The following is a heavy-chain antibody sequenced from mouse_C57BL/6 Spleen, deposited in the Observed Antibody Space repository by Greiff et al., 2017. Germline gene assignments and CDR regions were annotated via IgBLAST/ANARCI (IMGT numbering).Heavy chain of an antibody. CDR3: VRLGLTGFYYYAMDY. V-gene: IGHV10-1*01. CDR1: GFSFNTYA. J-gene: IGHJ4*01. Sequence: EVQRVESGGGLVQPKGSLKLSCAASGFSFNTYAMNWVRQAPGKGLEWVARIRSKSNNYATYYADSVKDRFTISRDNSESMLYLQMNNLKTEDTAMYYGVRLGLTGFYYYAMDYWGQGTSVTVSS. D-gene: IGHD4-1*01. CDR2: IRSKSNNYAT.